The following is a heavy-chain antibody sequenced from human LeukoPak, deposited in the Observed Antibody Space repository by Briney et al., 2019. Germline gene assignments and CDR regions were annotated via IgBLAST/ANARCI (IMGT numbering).Heavy chain of an antibody. CDR3: ARGSRRHSYGDY. CDR1: GGSISSGSYY. V-gene: IGHV4-61*02. Sequence: PSETLSLTCTVSGGSISSGSYYWSWIRQPAGKGLEWIGRIYTSGSTNYNPSLKSRVTISVDTSKNQFSLKLSSVTAADTAVYYCARGSRRHSYGDYWGQGTLVTVSS. J-gene: IGHJ4*02. CDR2: IYTSGST. D-gene: IGHD5-18*01.